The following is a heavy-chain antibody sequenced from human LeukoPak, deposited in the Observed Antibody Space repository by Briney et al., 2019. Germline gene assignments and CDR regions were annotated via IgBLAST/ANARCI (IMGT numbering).Heavy chain of an antibody. D-gene: IGHD1-14*01. CDR2: TYYRSKWGS. V-gene: IGHV6-1*01. J-gene: IGHJ3*01. Sequence: SQTLSLTCAISGDIVSSEDAAWNWIRQSPSRGLEWLGRTYYRSKWGSDYAVSVKSRVTVNPDPSKNQFSLQLNSVTPEDTAVYFCARASNRAFDAWGQGTVVIASS. CDR3: ARASNRAFDA. CDR1: GDIVSSEDAA.